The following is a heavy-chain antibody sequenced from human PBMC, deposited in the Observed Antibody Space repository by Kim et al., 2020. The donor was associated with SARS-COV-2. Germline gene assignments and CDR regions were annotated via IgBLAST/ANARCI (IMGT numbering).Heavy chain of an antibody. V-gene: IGHV3-66*02. Sequence: GGSLRLSCAASGFTVSSNYMSWVRQAPGKGLEWVSVIYSGGSTYYADSVKGRFTISRDNSKNTLYLQMNSLRAEDTAVYYCARDGGDTAMVDYYYYGMDVGGQGTTVTVSS. CDR3: ARDGGDTAMVDYYYYGMDV. CDR1: GFTVSSNY. D-gene: IGHD5-18*01. J-gene: IGHJ6*02. CDR2: IYSGGST.